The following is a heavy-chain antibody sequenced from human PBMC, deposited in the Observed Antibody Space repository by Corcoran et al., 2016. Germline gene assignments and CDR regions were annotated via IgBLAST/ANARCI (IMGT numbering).Heavy chain of an antibody. Sequence: EVQLVESGGGLVKPGGSLRLSCAASGFTFSNAWMNWVRQAPGKGLEWVGRIKSKTDGGTTDYAAPVKGRFTISRDDSKNTLYLQMNSLKTEDTAVYYCSTERGDYGAFDIWGQGTMVTVSS. J-gene: IGHJ3*02. CDR2: IKSKTDGGTT. CDR3: STERGDYGAFDI. D-gene: IGHD4-17*01. CDR1: GFTFSNAW. V-gene: IGHV3-15*07.